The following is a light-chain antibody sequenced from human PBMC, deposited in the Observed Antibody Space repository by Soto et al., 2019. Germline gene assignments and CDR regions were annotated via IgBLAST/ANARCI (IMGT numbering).Light chain of an antibody. CDR3: KQYGSSPLT. J-gene: IGKJ1*01. CDR1: QSVSSSY. Sequence: MVLTQSPGTLSLSPGERATLSCRASQSVSSSYLAWYQQKPGQAPRLLIYGASSRATGIPDRFSGSGSGTNFTLTISRLEPEDFAVYYCKQYGSSPLTFGQGTKVE. V-gene: IGKV3-20*01. CDR2: GAS.